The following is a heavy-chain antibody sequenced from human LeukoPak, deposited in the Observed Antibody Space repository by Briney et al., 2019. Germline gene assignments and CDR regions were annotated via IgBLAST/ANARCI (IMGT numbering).Heavy chain of an antibody. V-gene: IGHV4-39*07. CDR1: GGSISSSSYY. Sequence: PSETLSLTCTVSGGSISSSSYYWGWIRQPPGKGLEWIGSIYYSGSTYYNPSLKSRVTISVDTSKNQFSLKLSSVTAADTAVYYCARGLWFGELLSPYYYYYMDVWGKGTTVTVSS. D-gene: IGHD3-10*01. CDR2: IYYSGST. J-gene: IGHJ6*03. CDR3: ARGLWFGELLSPYYYYYMDV.